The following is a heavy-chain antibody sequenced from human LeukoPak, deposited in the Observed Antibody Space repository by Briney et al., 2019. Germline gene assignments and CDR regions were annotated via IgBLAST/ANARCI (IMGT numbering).Heavy chain of an antibody. CDR3: ARDNTYMFDY. CDR1: GFSFSSYW. D-gene: IGHD2-2*02. CDR2: INTDGRTT. J-gene: IGHJ4*02. V-gene: IGHV3-74*01. Sequence: GGSLRLSCAASGFSFSSYWMNWVRQAPGKGLVWVAHINTDGRTTTYADSVKGRFTVARDNAKNTLYLELNRLRAEDTAVYYCARDNTYMFDYWGQGTQVTVSS.